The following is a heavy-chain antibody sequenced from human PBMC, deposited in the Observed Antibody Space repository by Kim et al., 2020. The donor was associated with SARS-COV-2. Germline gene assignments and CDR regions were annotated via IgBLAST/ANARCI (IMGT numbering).Heavy chain of an antibody. CDR1: GGSISSYY. Sequence: SETLSLTCTVSGGSISSYYWSWIRQPPGKGLEWIGYIYYSGSTNYNPSLKSRVTISVDTSKNQFSLKLSSVTAADTAVYYCARQRYMGWFDPWGQGTLVTVSS. CDR2: IYYSGST. J-gene: IGHJ5*02. D-gene: IGHD1-1*01. V-gene: IGHV4-59*08. CDR3: ARQRYMGWFDP.